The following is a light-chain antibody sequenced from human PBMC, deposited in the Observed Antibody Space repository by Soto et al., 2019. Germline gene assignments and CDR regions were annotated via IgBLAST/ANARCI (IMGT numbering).Light chain of an antibody. CDR1: SSDIGSHNL. Sequence: QSALTQPASVSGSPGQAITISCTGTSSDIGSHNLVSWYQHHPGKAPKVLIYEGSKRPSGVSDRFSGSKSGNTASLTSSGLRAEDEADYFCCSHAGIRVFGGATKLTVL. J-gene: IGLJ3*02. CDR3: CSHAGIRV. CDR2: EGS. V-gene: IGLV2-23*01.